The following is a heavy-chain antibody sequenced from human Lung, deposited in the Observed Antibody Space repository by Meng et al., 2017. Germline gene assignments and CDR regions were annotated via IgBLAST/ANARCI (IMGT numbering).Heavy chain of an antibody. D-gene: IGHD4-11*01. CDR2: INHSGST. CDR3: ARGPTTMAHDFDY. Sequence: QLQQGGAGLLKPSDTLSHTCVVSGGSFSDYYWSWIRQPPGKGLGWIGEINHSGSTNYNPSLEGRATISVDTSQNNLSLKLSSVTAADSAVYYCARGPTTMAHDFDYWGQGTLVTVSS. V-gene: IGHV4-34*01. CDR1: GGSFSDYY. J-gene: IGHJ4*02.